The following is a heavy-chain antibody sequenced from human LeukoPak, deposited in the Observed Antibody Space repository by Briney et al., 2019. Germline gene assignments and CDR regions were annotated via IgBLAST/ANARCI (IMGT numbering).Heavy chain of an antibody. Sequence: PSETLSLTCAVYGGSFSGYYWSWIRQPPGKGLEWIGEINHSGSTNYNPSLKGRVTISVDTSKNQFSLKLSSVTAADTAVYYCARRGSGYALTHWGQGTLVTVSS. D-gene: IGHD5-12*01. J-gene: IGHJ4*02. V-gene: IGHV4-34*01. CDR1: GGSFSGYY. CDR3: ARRGSGYALTH. CDR2: INHSGST.